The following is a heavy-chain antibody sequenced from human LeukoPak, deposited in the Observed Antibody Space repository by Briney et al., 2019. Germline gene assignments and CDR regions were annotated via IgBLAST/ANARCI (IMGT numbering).Heavy chain of an antibody. J-gene: IGHJ4*02. CDR3: AIKRPGPLLAFDY. CDR1: GGSISSGGYY. V-gene: IGHV4-31*03. D-gene: IGHD1-1*01. CDR2: IYYSGST. Sequence: SETLSLTCTVSGGSISSGGYYWSWIRQHPGKGLEWIGYIYYSGSTYYNPSLKSRVTISVDTSKNQFSLQLSSVTAADTAVYYCAIKRPGPLLAFDYWGQGTLVTVS.